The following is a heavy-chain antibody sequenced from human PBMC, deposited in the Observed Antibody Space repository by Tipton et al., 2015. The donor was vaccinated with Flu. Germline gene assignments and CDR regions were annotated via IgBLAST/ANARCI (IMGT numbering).Heavy chain of an antibody. CDR2: IYHSGST. CDR1: GYSISSGYY. V-gene: IGHV4-38-2*02. J-gene: IGHJ5*02. CDR3: ARGTLWFGDTSGWFDP. Sequence: TLSLTCTVSGYSISSGYYWGWIRQPPWKGLEWIGSIYHSGSTYYNPSLKSRVTISVDTSKNQFSLKLSSVTAADTAVYYCARGTLWFGDTSGWFDPWGQGTLVTVSS. D-gene: IGHD3-10*01.